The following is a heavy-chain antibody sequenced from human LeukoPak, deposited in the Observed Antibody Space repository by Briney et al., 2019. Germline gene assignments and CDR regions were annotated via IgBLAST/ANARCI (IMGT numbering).Heavy chain of an antibody. J-gene: IGHJ6*02. CDR3: ERDRLTAMVTYYYYYGMDV. V-gene: IGHV3-21*01. D-gene: IGHD5-18*01. CDR2: ISSSSSYI. Sequence: PGGSLRLSCAGSGFTFSSFWMTWVRQAPGKGLEWVSSISSSSSYIYYADSVKGRFTISRDNAKNSLYLQMNSLRAEDTAVYYCERDRLTAMVTYYYYYGMDVWGQGTTVTVSS. CDR1: GFTFSSFW.